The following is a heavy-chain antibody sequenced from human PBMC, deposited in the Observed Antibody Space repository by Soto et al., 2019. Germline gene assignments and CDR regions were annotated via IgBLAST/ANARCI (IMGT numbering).Heavy chain of an antibody. J-gene: IGHJ4*02. D-gene: IGHD5-18*01. Sequence: QVQLQESGPGLVKPSQTLSLTCTVSGGSISSGGYYWSWIRQHPGKVLEWIGDIYYSGSTYHNPSLKSRVTISVDTSKNQFALKLSSVTAADTAVYYCARGVESYGMVDYWGQGTLVTVSS. CDR2: IYYSGST. CDR3: ARGVESYGMVDY. CDR1: GGSISSGGYY. V-gene: IGHV4-31*03.